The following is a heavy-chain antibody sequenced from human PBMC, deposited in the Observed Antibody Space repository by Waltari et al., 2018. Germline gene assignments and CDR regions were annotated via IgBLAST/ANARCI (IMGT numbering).Heavy chain of an antibody. Sequence: QVQLVQSGAEVKKPGSSVKVSCKASGGTFSSYAISWVRQAPGQGLEWMGGIIPIFGTANDAQKFQGRVTITADESTSTAYMELSSLRSEDTAVYYCAVQAVVPAAISSYYYYMDVWGKGTTVTVSS. CDR3: AVQAVVPAAISSYYYYMDV. D-gene: IGHD2-2*01. V-gene: IGHV1-69*01. CDR1: GGTFSSYA. J-gene: IGHJ6*03. CDR2: IIPIFGTA.